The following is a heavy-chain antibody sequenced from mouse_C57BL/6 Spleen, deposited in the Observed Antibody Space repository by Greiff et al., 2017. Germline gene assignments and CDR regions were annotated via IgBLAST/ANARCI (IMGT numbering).Heavy chain of an antibody. V-gene: IGHV1-54*01. CDR1: GYAFTNYL. J-gene: IGHJ2*01. CDR3: ARGSTNFGY. Sequence: VQLQQSGAELVRPGTSVKVSCKASGYAFTNYLIEWVKQRPGQGLEWIGVINPGSGGTNYNEKFKGKATLTADKSSSTAYMQLSSLTSEDSAVYFCARGSTNFGYWGQGTTLTVSS. D-gene: IGHD5-1*01. CDR2: INPGSGGT.